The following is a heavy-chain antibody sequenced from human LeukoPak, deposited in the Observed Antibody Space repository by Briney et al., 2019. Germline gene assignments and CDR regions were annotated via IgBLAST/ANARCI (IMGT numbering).Heavy chain of an antibody. CDR2: ISGSGGST. V-gene: IGHV3-23*01. CDR3: AYYCSGGSCYLGDYWYFDL. CDR1: GCTFSSYA. J-gene: IGHJ2*01. D-gene: IGHD2-15*01. Sequence: PGGSLRLSCAASGCTFSSYAMSWVRQAPGKGLEWVSPISGSGGSTYYADSVKGRFTISRENTKNTLYLQMNSLRAEDTAVYYCAYYCSGGSCYLGDYWYFDLWGRGTLVTVSS.